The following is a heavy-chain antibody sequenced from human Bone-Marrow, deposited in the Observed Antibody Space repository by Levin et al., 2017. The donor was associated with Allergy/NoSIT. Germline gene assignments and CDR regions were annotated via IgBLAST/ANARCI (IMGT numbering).Heavy chain of an antibody. D-gene: IGHD2-2*01. CDR1: GFTFSSYA. Sequence: SCAASGFTFSSYAMHWVRQAPGKGLEWVAVISYDGSNKYYADSVKGRFTISRDNSKNTLYLQMNSLRAEDTAVYYCVGSYCSSTSCYYYYYYGMDVWGQGTTVTVSS. CDR3: VGSYCSSTSCYYYYYYGMDV. V-gene: IGHV3-30-3*01. CDR2: ISYDGSNK. J-gene: IGHJ6*02.